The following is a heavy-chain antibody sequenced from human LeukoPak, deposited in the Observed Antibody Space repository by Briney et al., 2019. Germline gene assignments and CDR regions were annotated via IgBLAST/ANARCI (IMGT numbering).Heavy chain of an antibody. Sequence: PSETLSLTCTVSGGSISSGSYYWSWIRQPAGKGLEWIGRIYTSGSTNYNPSLKSRVTISVDTSKNQFSLKLSSVTAADTAVYYCARFQGYNIRLGELSSHTGYYFDYWGQGTLVTVSS. J-gene: IGHJ4*02. V-gene: IGHV4-61*02. CDR1: GGSISSGSYY. CDR3: ARFQGYNIRLGELSSHTGYYFDY. D-gene: IGHD3-16*02. CDR2: IYTSGST.